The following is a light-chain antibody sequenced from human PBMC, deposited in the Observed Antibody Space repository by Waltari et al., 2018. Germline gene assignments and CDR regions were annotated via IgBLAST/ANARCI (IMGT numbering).Light chain of an antibody. CDR1: SSDVVAFNN. CDR2: DVN. CDR3: GSYTSSTTPYV. V-gene: IGLV2-14*01. J-gene: IGLJ1*01. Sequence: QSPLPQPAPVSGLPGQSTTIPCLGTSSDVVAFNNFPGYQQHPGKAPKVMIYDVNNRPSGVSNRFSGSKSGNTASLTISGLQAEDEADYYCGSYTSSTTPYVFGTGTKVTVL.